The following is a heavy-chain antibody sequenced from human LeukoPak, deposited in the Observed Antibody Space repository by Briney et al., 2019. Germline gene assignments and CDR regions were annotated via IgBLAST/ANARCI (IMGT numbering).Heavy chain of an antibody. D-gene: IGHD3-3*01. Sequence: GGSLRLSCAASGFTFSDYYMSWIRHAPGKGLEWVSYISSSGSTIYYADSVKGRFTISRDNAKNSLYLQMNSLRAEDPAVYYCARAGDFWSGYTDDYWGQGTLVTVSS. CDR3: ARAGDFWSGYTDDY. CDR2: ISSSGSTI. J-gene: IGHJ4*02. V-gene: IGHV3-11*01. CDR1: GFTFSDYY.